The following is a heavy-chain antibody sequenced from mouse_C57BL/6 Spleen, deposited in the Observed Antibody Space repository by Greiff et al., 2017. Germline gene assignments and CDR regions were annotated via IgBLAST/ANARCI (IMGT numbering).Heavy chain of an antibody. V-gene: IGHV3-6*01. CDR3: ARVRLREKAMDY. J-gene: IGHJ4*01. Sequence: EVQLQESGPGLVKPSQSLSLTCSVTGYSITSGYYWNWIRQFPGNKLEWMGYISYDGSNKYNPSLKNRISITRDTSKNQFFLKLNSVTTEDTATYYCARVRLREKAMDYWGQGTSVTVSS. CDR1: GYSITSGYY. D-gene: IGHD2-4*01. CDR2: ISYDGSN.